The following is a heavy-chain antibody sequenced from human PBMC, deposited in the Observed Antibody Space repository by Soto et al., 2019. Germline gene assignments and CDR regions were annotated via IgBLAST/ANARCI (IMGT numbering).Heavy chain of an antibody. D-gene: IGHD3-10*01. CDR2: IYHSETT. V-gene: IGHV4-4*02. Sequence: QVQLQESGPGLAKPSGPLSLTSPLSGGSISSRNWWSWVRQSPGKGLEWIGEIYHSETTNYNPSLKRRITMSVHKSKNEFSLKLTAVTAAAAALYYCSREEGGSGRSNFDHWGQGTLVTVSS. CDR3: SREEGGSGRSNFDH. J-gene: IGHJ4*01. CDR1: GGSISSRNW.